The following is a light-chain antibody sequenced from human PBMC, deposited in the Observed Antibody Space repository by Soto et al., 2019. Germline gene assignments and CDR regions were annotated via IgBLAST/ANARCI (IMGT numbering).Light chain of an antibody. Sequence: ETVLTQSPGTLSLSPGEGATLSCRASQGVGGSYLAWYQQKPGQAPRLLIHGASSRATGIPDRFSGSASGTDVTLAVSRLEPEEFAVYYCQQYGRLPFTFGQGTKLEIK. CDR2: GAS. CDR3: QQYGRLPFT. CDR1: QGVGGSY. V-gene: IGKV3-20*01. J-gene: IGKJ2*01.